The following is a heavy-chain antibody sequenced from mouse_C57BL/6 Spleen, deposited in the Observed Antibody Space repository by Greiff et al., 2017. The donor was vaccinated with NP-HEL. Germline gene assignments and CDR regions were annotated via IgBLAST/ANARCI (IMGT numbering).Heavy chain of an antibody. CDR3: TRDRNWDGGFAY. D-gene: IGHD4-1*01. J-gene: IGHJ3*01. V-gene: IGHV5-9-1*02. CDR1: GFTFSSYA. Sequence: EVQVVESGEGLVKPGGSLKLSCAASGFTFSSYAMSWVRQTPEKRLEWVAYISSGGDYIYYADTVKGRFTISRDNARNTLYLQMSSLKSEDTAMYYCTRDRNWDGGFAYWGQGTLVTVSA. CDR2: ISSGGDYI.